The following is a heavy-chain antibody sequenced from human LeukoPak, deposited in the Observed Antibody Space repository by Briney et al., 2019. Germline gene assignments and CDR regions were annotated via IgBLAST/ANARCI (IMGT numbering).Heavy chain of an antibody. CDR2: FIPLLRAA. Sequence: GASVKVSCKASGGTFSSSAFSWVRQAPGQGLEWMGGFIPLLRAANYAQDFQGRVKITADESTTTAYMQLTSLRSEDTAVYFCARVITIGQPPYYYYMAVWGKGTAVTVSS. J-gene: IGHJ6*03. V-gene: IGHV1-69*13. CDR1: GGTFSSSA. CDR3: ARVITIGQPPYYYYMAV. D-gene: IGHD3-10*01.